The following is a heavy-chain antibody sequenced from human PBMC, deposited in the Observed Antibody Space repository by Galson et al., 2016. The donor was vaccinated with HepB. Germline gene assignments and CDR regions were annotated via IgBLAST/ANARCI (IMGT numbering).Heavy chain of an antibody. D-gene: IGHD2/OR15-2a*01. Sequence: SETLSLTCSASRSGSYYWTWIRQSPGKGLEWLGYVFSTGESEYNPSLQGRISMSLATSKNQFSLRLTALTPADTAVYYCASEHTTYGPPDHWGQGTPVTFSS. J-gene: IGHJ4*02. CDR3: ASEHTTYGPPDH. V-gene: IGHV4-61*01. CDR1: RSGSYY. CDR2: VFSTGES.